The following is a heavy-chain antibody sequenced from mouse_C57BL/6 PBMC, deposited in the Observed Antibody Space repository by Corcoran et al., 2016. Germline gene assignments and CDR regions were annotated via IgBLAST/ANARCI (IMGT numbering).Heavy chain of an antibody. CDR2: ISYDGSN. D-gene: IGHD2-2*01. J-gene: IGHJ2*01. Sequence: DVQLQESGPGLVKPSQSLSLTCSVTGYSITTGYYWNWIRQFPGNKLEWMGYISYDGSNNYNPSLKNLISITLDTSKNQFFLQLNSVTTEDKATYDCAREGGYDGYYVDYWGQGTTLTVSS. CDR1: GYSITTGYY. CDR3: AREGGYDGYYVDY. V-gene: IGHV3-6*01.